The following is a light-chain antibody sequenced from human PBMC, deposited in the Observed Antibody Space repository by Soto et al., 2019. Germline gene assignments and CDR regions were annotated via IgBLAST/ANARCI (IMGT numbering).Light chain of an antibody. CDR3: HQYGLSPRHH. CDR1: QSVNSNY. V-gene: IGKV3-20*01. CDR2: GAS. J-gene: IGKJ2*01. Sequence: EIVLTQSPGTLSLSPGESAILSCRASQSVNSNYLAWYNQKPGQAPRLLIYGASSRATGVPHRCSGSGSGTDCTLTISSLEPEDFAVYYCHQYGLSPRHHFGQGTKLEIK.